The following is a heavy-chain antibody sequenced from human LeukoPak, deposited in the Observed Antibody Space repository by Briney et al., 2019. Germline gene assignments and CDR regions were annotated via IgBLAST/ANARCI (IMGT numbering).Heavy chain of an antibody. D-gene: IGHD2-15*01. CDR1: GDSVSSNSAA. CDR2: TYYRYKWYN. Sequence: SQTLSLTCAISGDSVSSNSAAWEWIRQSPARGLEWQGRTYYRYKWYNDYAVSVKSRISINPDTPENQFSLQLNSVTPEDTAVYYCARYCSGGSCYSNYYMDVWGKGSTVTVSS. V-gene: IGHV6-1*01. J-gene: IGHJ6*03. CDR3: ARYCSGGSCYSNYYMDV.